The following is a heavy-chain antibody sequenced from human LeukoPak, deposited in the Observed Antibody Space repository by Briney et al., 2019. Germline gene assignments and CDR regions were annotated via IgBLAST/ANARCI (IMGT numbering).Heavy chain of an antibody. J-gene: IGHJ4*02. CDR3: ARGVYCSRTTCTLDY. CDR1: GYTFTGYY. D-gene: IGHD2-2*01. CDR2: INPNSGGT. V-gene: IGHV1-2*02. Sequence: ASVKVSCKASGYTFTGYYMHWVRQAPGQGLEWMGWINPNSGGTNYAQKFQGRVTMTRDTSISTAYMELSRLRSDDTAVYYCARGVYCSRTTCTLDYWGQGTLVTVSS.